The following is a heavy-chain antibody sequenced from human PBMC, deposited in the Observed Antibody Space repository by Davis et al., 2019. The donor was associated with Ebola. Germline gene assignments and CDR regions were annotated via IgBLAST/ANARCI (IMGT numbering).Heavy chain of an antibody. CDR1: GYTFTSYA. CDR2: IIPILGIA. D-gene: IGHD6-19*01. CDR3: ARTGIAVARGGAFDI. J-gene: IGHJ3*02. Sequence: SVKVSCKASGYTFTSYAMNWVRQAPGQGLEWMGRIIPILGIANYAQKFQGRVTITADKSTSTAYMELSSLRSEDTAVYYCARTGIAVARGGAFDIWGQGTMVTVSS. V-gene: IGHV1-69*04.